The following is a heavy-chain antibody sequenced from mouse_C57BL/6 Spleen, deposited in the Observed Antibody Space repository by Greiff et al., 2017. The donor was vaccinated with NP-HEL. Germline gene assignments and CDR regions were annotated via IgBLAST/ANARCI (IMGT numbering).Heavy chain of an antibody. CDR1: GFTFSDYY. J-gene: IGHJ2*01. V-gene: IGHV5-12*01. CDR3: ARGGAGVYFDY. D-gene: IGHD6-1*01. Sequence: EVKLQESGGGLVQPGGSLKLSCAASGFTFSDYYMYWVRQTPGKRLEWVAYISNGGGSTYYPDTVKGRFTISRDNAKNTLYLQMSRLKSEDTAMYYCARGGAGVYFDYRGQGTTLTVAS. CDR2: ISNGGGST.